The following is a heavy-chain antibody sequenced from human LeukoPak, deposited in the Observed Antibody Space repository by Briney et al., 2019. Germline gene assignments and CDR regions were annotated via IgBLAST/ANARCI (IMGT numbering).Heavy chain of an antibody. V-gene: IGHV5-10-1*01. CDR1: GYSFTSYW. D-gene: IGHD1-14*01. CDR3: AAREIRETGNDY. CDR2: IDPSDSYT. J-gene: IGHJ4*02. Sequence: GESLRISCKGSGYSFTSYWISWVRQMPGKGLEWMGRIDPSDSYTNYGPFFQGHVTISADKSISTAYLQWSSLKASDTAMYYCAAREIRETGNDYWGQGTLVTVSS.